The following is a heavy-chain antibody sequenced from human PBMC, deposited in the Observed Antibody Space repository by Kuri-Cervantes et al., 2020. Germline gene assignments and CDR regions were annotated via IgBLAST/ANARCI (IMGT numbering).Heavy chain of an antibody. Sequence: GGSLRLSCAASGFTFSSYWMTWVRRAPGKGLEWVANIKEDVRDKYYVDSLKGGFTISRDNAKNSLYLQMNSLRVEDTAVYYCPRVSSIVGAASDYWGQGTMVTVSS. J-gene: IGHJ4*02. CDR2: IKEDVRDK. CDR3: PRVSSIVGAASDY. V-gene: IGHV3-7*01. D-gene: IGHD1-26*01. CDR1: GFTFSSYW.